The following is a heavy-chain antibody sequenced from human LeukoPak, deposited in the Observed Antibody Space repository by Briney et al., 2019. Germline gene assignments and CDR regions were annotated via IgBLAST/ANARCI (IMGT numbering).Heavy chain of an antibody. D-gene: IGHD3-10*01. CDR2: ISSSSSYI. CDR1: GFTFSSYS. CDR3: ARDCGMVRGIKNYYGMDV. J-gene: IGHJ6*02. Sequence: PGGSLRLSCAASGFTFSSYSMNWVRQAPGKGREWVSSISSSSSYIYYADSVKGRFTISRDNAKNSLYLQMNSLRAEDTAVYYCARDCGMVRGIKNYYGMDVWGQGTTVTVSS. V-gene: IGHV3-21*01.